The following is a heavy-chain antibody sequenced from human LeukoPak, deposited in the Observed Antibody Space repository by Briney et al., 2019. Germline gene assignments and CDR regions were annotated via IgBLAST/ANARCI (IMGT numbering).Heavy chain of an antibody. J-gene: IGHJ4*02. CDR2: IKHDGSEK. CDR3: AKDRANWNPYFDY. CDR1: GFIFTNYF. Sequence: GGSLRLSCAASGFIFTNYFMSWVRQAPGKGLEWVASIKHDGSEKYYVDSVRGRFTISRDNTMNSLYLQMSSLRAEDTAVYYCAKDRANWNPYFDYWGQGTLVTVSS. D-gene: IGHD1-20*01. V-gene: IGHV3-7*01.